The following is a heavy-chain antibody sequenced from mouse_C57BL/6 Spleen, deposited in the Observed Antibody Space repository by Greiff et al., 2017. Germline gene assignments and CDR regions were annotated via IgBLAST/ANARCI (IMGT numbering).Heavy chain of an antibody. CDR1: GFTFSSYA. V-gene: IGHV5-4*01. CDR3: ARGPSYYYGPYYFDY. Sequence: EVHLVESGGGLVKPGGSLKLSCAASGFTFSSYAMSWVRQTPEKRLEWVATISDGGSYTYYPDNVKGRFTISRDNAKNNLYLQMSHLKSEDTAMYYCARGPSYYYGPYYFDYWGQGTTLTVSS. CDR2: ISDGGSYT. D-gene: IGHD1-1*01. J-gene: IGHJ2*01.